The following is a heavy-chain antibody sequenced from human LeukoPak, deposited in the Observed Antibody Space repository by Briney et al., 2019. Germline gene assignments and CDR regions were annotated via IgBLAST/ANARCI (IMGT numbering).Heavy chain of an antibody. CDR3: AGHHPRNTVDF. V-gene: IGHV4-59*08. CDR1: GGSISSYY. CDR2: ISDTGSI. Sequence: SETLSLTCTVSGGSISSYYWSWIRQPPGKGLEWIAYISDTGSINYNPSLQSRVTISLDTSKNQFSLTLSSVTAADTAVYYCAGHHPRNTVDFWGQGTLVTVSP. D-gene: IGHD2/OR15-2a*01. J-gene: IGHJ4*02.